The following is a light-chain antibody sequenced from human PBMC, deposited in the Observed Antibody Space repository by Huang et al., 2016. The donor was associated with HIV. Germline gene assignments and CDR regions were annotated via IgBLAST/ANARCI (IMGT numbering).Light chain of an antibody. CDR1: QSVSRSF. J-gene: IGKJ1*01. CDR3: QQYGSSSWT. V-gene: IGKV3-20*01. CDR2: GAS. Sequence: EIVLTQSPGTLSLSPGERATLSCRASQSVSRSFFAWYQQKPGQAPRLLLHGASTRATGIPDRFSGSGSGTDFTLTISRLEPEDFAVYYCQQYGSSSWTFGQGTKVEIK.